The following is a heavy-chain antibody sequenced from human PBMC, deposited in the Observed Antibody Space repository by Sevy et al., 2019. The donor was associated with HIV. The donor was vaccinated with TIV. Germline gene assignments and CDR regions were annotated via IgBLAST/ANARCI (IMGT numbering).Heavy chain of an antibody. CDR3: TREIWWRFDL. CDR2: IKPDGTEK. J-gene: IGHJ2*01. CDR1: GFTFSDHY. V-gene: IGHV3-7*03. D-gene: IGHD2-8*02. Sequence: GGSLRLSCAASGFTFSDHYMTWVRQAPGKGLQCVAKIKPDGTEKFYVDSMRGRFTVSRDNAKNSLYLQMNSLRLDDTAVYYCTREIWWRFDLRGRGTLVTVSS.